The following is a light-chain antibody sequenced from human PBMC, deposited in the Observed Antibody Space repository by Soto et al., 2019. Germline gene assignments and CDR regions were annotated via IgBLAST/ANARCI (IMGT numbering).Light chain of an antibody. V-gene: IGKV3-20*01. Sequence: ERLMTQSPATLSVSPGERATLSCRASRTVSSNLAWYQQKPGQAPRLLIYGASNRATGIPDRFSGSGSGTDFTLTISRLEPEDFAVYYCQQYGSSGTFGQGTKVDIK. CDR3: QQYGSSGT. CDR1: RTVSSN. J-gene: IGKJ1*01. CDR2: GAS.